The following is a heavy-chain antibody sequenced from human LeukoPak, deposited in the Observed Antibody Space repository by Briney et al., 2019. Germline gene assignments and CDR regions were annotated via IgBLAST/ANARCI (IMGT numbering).Heavy chain of an antibody. J-gene: IGHJ3*02. D-gene: IGHD3-10*01. CDR2: ISGSGGSI. V-gene: IGHV3-23*01. CDR3: AKGGYGSGSYSGFDS. CDR1: GFTFSSYG. Sequence: GGSLRLSCAASGFTFSSYGMSWVRQAPGKGLEWVSAISGSGGSIYYADSVKGRFTISRDNSKNTLYLQMNSLRAEDTAIYYCAKGGYGSGSYSGFDSWGQGTMVTVSS.